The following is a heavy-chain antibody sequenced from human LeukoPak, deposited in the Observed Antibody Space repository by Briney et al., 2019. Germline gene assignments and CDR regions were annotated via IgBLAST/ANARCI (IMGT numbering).Heavy chain of an antibody. CDR3: ARDGGSGWYDDAFDI. CDR1: GFTFSDYY. D-gene: IGHD6-19*01. Sequence: GGSLRLSCAASGFTFSDYYMSWIRQAPGKGLEWVSYISSSSSTIYYADSVKGRFTISRDNAKNSLYLQMNSLRAEDTAVYYCARDGGSGWYDDAFDIWGQGTMVTVSS. J-gene: IGHJ3*02. V-gene: IGHV3-11*04. CDR2: ISSSSSTI.